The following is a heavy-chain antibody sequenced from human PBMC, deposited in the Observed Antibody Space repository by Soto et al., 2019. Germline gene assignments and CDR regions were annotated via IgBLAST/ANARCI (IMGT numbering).Heavy chain of an antibody. Sequence: SVTHCLTYCVSDDSSATVDDFWAWVHQPPGQALEYIGYIYKSATTYYNPSFESRVAISLDTSKSQFSLNVTSLTAADTAVYFCARGRYCLTGRCFPNWFDSWGQGTLVPV. CDR2: IYKSATT. D-gene: IGHD2-15*01. V-gene: IGHV4-30-4*01. CDR3: ARGRYCLTGRCFPNWFDS. CDR1: DDSSATVDDF. J-gene: IGHJ5*01.